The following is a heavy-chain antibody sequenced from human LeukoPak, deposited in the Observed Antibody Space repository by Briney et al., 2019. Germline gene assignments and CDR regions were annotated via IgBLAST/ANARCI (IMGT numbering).Heavy chain of an antibody. Sequence: GGSLRLSCAASGFTFSDYYMSWIRQAPGKGLEWVSYISSSGSTIYYADSVKGRFTISRDKAKNSLYLQMNSLSPEDPAVYSCARVSSSCYAFDIWGQGTMVTVSS. V-gene: IGHV3-11*01. CDR3: ARVSSSCYAFDI. CDR1: GFTFSDYY. D-gene: IGHD6-13*01. CDR2: ISSSGSTI. J-gene: IGHJ3*02.